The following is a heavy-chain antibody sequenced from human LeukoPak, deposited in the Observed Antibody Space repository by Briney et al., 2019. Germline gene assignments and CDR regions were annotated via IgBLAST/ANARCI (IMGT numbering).Heavy chain of an antibody. J-gene: IGHJ4*02. CDR3: ASRSGSYRSIDC. CDR1: GGSFSGYY. CDR2: INHSGST. Sequence: SETLSLTCAVYGGSFSGYYWSWIRQPPGKGLEWIGEINHSGSTNYNPSLKSRVTISVDTSKNQFSLKLSSVTAADTAVYYCASRSGSYRSIDCWGQGTLVTVSS. V-gene: IGHV4-34*01. D-gene: IGHD1-26*01.